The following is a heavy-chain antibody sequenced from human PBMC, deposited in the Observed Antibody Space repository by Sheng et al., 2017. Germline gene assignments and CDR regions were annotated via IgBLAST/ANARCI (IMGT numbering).Heavy chain of an antibody. CDR3: AKVGRGTTWGGMDV. Sequence: QVQLVESGGGVVQPGMSLRLSCAASGFTFSNYGMLWVRQAPGKGLEWVAVTSYDGSNKYYADSVKGRFTISRDNSKNTLYLQMNSLRADDTAIYYCAKVGRGTTWGGMDVWGQGTTGHRLL. D-gene: IGHD3-10*01. V-gene: IGHV3-30*18. J-gene: IGHJ6*02. CDR1: GFTFSNYG. CDR2: TSYDGSNK.